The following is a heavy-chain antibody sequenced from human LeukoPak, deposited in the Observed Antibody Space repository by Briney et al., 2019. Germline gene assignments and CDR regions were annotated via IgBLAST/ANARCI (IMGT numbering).Heavy chain of an antibody. Sequence: GGSLRLSCAASGFTFSSYAMSWVRQAPGKGLEWVSAITSSSISTYYAASVKGRFTISRDNSRNTLYLQMSSLRAEDTAVYYCASHYYDNSGYYFDSWGQGTLVTVSS. CDR3: ASHYYDNSGYYFDS. CDR2: ITSSSIST. V-gene: IGHV3-23*01. D-gene: IGHD3-22*01. J-gene: IGHJ4*02. CDR1: GFTFSSYA.